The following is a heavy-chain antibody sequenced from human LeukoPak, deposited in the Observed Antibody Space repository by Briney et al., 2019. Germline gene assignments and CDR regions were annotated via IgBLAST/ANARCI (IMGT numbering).Heavy chain of an antibody. CDR1: GYTFSSYY. D-gene: IGHD2-8*02. CDR3: ARGRFQLWFMQF. CDR2: FNPASGST. V-gene: IGHV1-46*01. J-gene: IGHJ4*02. Sequence: GASVKVSCKASGYTFSSYYIHWVRQAPGQGLEWMGMFNPASGSTSYPQKFQGRVTMTGDTSTTTAYMELNSLRSEDTAAYFCARGRFQLWFMQFWGQGTLVSVSS.